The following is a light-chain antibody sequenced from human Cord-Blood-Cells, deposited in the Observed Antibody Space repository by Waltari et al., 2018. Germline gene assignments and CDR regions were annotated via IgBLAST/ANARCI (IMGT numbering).Light chain of an antibody. J-gene: IGKJ1*01. CDR1: QSVLYSSNNKNY. Sequence: DIVMTQSLDSLAVSLGERATINCKSSQSVLYSSNNKNYLAWYQQKPGQPPKLLIYCASTRESGVPDRFSGSGSGTDFTLTISSLQAEDVAVYYCQQYYSTPPTFGQGTKVEIK. CDR2: CAS. V-gene: IGKV4-1*01. CDR3: QQYYSTPPT.